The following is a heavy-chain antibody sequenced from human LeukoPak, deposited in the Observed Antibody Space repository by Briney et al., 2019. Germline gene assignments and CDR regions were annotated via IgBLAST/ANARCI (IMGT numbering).Heavy chain of an antibody. CDR2: VYYSGST. V-gene: IGHV4-59*01. Sequence: SETLSLTCTVSGGSISTYYWSWIRQPPGEGLEWIGYVYYSGSTNYNPSLKSRVTISVDTSKNQFSLKLNSVTAADTAIYYCARRGGWWDYWGQGTLVTVSS. D-gene: IGHD2-15*01. J-gene: IGHJ4*02. CDR3: ARRGGWWDY. CDR1: GGSISTYY.